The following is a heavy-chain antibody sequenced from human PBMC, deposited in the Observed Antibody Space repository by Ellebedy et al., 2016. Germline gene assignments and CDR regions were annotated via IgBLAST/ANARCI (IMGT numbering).Heavy chain of an antibody. Sequence: GGSLRLSXAASGFTFDDYAMHWVRQAPGKGLEWVSGISWNSGSIGYADSVKGRFTISRDNAKNSLYLQMNSLRAEDTALYYCARSPYSGSYYSDYWGQGTLVTVSS. D-gene: IGHD1-26*01. J-gene: IGHJ4*02. CDR3: ARSPYSGSYYSDY. V-gene: IGHV3-9*01. CDR2: ISWNSGSI. CDR1: GFTFDDYA.